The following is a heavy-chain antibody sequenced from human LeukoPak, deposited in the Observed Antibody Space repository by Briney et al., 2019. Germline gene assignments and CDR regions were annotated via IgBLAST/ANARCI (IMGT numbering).Heavy chain of an antibody. Sequence: GESLNISCQGSGYRFNAYWIAWVRQMPGKGLEWMGIIYPDDPDTRYSPSFQGQVTISADKSVRTAYLQWSSLKASDTAMYYCARPNITSYYDSRGYDAFDVWGQGTMVTVSS. J-gene: IGHJ3*01. D-gene: IGHD3-22*01. V-gene: IGHV5-51*01. CDR2: IYPDDPDT. CDR1: GYRFNAYW. CDR3: ARPNITSYYDSRGYDAFDV.